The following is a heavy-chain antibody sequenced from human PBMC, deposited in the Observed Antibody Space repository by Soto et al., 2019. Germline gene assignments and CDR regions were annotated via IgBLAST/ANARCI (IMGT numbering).Heavy chain of an antibody. V-gene: IGHV3-48*02. Sequence: EVQLLESGGGLVQPGGSLRLSCAASGFTFSSDSMNWVRQAPGKGLEWVSYISSSSSTIYYADSVKGRFTISRDNAKNSLYLQMNSLRDEDTAVYYCARANYGDYVDYFDYWGQGTLVTVSS. CDR1: GFTFSSDS. CDR3: ARANYGDYVDYFDY. D-gene: IGHD4-17*01. CDR2: ISSSSSTI. J-gene: IGHJ4*02.